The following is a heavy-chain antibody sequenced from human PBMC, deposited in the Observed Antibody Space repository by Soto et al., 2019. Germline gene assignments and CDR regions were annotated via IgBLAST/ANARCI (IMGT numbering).Heavy chain of an antibody. D-gene: IGHD1-26*01. CDR1: GYSFTSYW. Sequence: AESLTISCKDSGYSFTSYWIGWVRQMPGKGLEWMGIIYPGDSYTRYSPSFQGQVTISADKSISTAYLQWSSLKASDTAMYYCARRSATTPAYYYGMDVWGQGTTVTVSS. CDR2: IYPGDSYT. V-gene: IGHV5-51*01. CDR3: ARRSATTPAYYYGMDV. J-gene: IGHJ6*02.